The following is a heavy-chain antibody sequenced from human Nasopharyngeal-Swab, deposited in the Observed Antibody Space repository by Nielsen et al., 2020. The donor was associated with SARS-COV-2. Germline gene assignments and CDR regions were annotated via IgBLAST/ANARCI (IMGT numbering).Heavy chain of an antibody. CDR2: IIPIFGTA. D-gene: IGHD6-13*01. Sequence: SVKVSCKASFATFISYAISWVRQAPGQGLEWMGGIIPIFGTANYAQKFQGRVTITADESTSTAYMELSSLRSEDTAVYYCARDRLGSSWYNWFDPWGQGTLVTVSS. CDR1: FATFISYA. J-gene: IGHJ5*02. CDR3: ARDRLGSSWYNWFDP. V-gene: IGHV1-69*13.